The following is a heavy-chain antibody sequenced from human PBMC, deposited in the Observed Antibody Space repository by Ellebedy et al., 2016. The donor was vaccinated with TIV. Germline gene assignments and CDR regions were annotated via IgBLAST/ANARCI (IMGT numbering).Heavy chain of an antibody. CDR1: GGSISSYY. CDR2: IYTSGST. V-gene: IGHV4-4*07. D-gene: IGHD6-13*01. J-gene: IGHJ6*03. Sequence: SETLSLXCTVSGGSISSYYWSWIRHPAGKGLEWIGRIYTSGSTNYNPPLKSRVTMSVDTSKNQFSLKLSSVTAADTAVYYCARVGYSSSWYGDYYYYMDVWGKGTTVTVSS. CDR3: ARVGYSSSWYGDYYYYMDV.